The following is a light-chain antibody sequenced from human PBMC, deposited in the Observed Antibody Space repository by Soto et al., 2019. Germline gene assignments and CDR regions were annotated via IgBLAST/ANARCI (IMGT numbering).Light chain of an antibody. V-gene: IGKV1-9*01. CDR2: AAS. CDR3: QQLNSYPPRGLT. CDR1: QGISSY. J-gene: IGKJ3*01. Sequence: DIQLTQSPSFLSASVGDRVTITCRASQGISSYLAWYQQKPGKAPKLLIYAASTLQSGVPSRFSGSGSGTEFTLTISSLQPEDFATYYCQQLNSYPPRGLTFGPGTKVDIK.